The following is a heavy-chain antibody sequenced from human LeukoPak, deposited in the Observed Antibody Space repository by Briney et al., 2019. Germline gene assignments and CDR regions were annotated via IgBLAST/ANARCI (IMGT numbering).Heavy chain of an antibody. V-gene: IGHV3-30*04. CDR3: ARERVDYQLLSKRGVYDFHY. J-gene: IGHJ4*02. CDR1: GFTFSSYA. D-gene: IGHD2-2*01. Sequence: GRSLRLSCAASGFTFSSYAMHWVRQAPGKGLEGVAVISYDGSNKYYADSVKGRFTMSRDNCKNTLYLQMNSLRDEDAAVYYCARERVDYQLLSKRGVYDFHYWGQGTLLTVSS. CDR2: ISYDGSNK.